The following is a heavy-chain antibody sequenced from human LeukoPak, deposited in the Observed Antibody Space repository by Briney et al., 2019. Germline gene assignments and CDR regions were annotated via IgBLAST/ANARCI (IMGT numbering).Heavy chain of an antibody. J-gene: IGHJ5*02. D-gene: IGHD6-13*01. CDR2: IYYSGST. CDR3: ARQGYSSSWYLKGNWFDP. CDR1: GGSISSYY. Sequence: SETLSLTCTVSGGSISSYYWSWIRQPPGKGLEWIGYIYYSGSTNYNPSLESRVTISVDTSKNQFSLKLSSVTAADTAVYYCARQGYSSSWYLKGNWFDPWGQGTLVTVSS. V-gene: IGHV4-59*08.